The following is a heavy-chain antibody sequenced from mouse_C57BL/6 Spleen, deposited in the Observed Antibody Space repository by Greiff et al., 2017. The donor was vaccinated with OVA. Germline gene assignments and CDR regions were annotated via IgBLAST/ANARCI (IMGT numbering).Heavy chain of an antibody. CDR3: ARRSGTNYAMDY. Sequence: DVKLQESGGGLVKPGGSLKLSCAASGFTFSDYGMHWVRQAPEKGLEWVAYISSGSSTIYYADTVKGRFTISRDNAKNTLFLQMTSLRSEDTAMYYCARRSGTNYAMDYWGQGTSVTVSS. J-gene: IGHJ4*01. V-gene: IGHV5-17*01. CDR1: GFTFSDYG. D-gene: IGHD4-1*01. CDR2: ISSGSSTI.